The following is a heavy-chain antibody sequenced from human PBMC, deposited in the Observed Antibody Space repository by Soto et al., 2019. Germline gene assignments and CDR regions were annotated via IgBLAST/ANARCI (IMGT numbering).Heavy chain of an antibody. CDR2: IYPGDSDT. CDR3: ARWDVGWNDGRAYAFDI. V-gene: IGHV5-51*01. D-gene: IGHD1-1*01. Sequence: GESLKISCKGSGYSFTSYWIGWVRQMPGKGLEWMGIIYPGDSDTRYSPSFQGQVTISADKSISTAYLQWSSLKASDTAMYYCARWDVGWNDGRAYAFDIWGQGTMVTVSS. CDR1: GYSFTSYW. J-gene: IGHJ3*02.